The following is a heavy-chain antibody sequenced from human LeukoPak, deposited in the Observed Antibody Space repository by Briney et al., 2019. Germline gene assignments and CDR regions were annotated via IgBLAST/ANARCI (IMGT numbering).Heavy chain of an antibody. J-gene: IGHJ4*02. CDR3: ASLLGYCSGGSCYSRPL. Sequence: GSLRLSCAASGFTFRRYGMSWVRQAPGKGLEWIGEIYHSGSTNYNPSLKSRVTISVDKSKNQFSLKLSSVTAADTAVYYCASLLGYCSGGSCYSRPLWGQGTLVTVSS. CDR1: GFTFRRYGM. V-gene: IGHV4-4*02. D-gene: IGHD2-15*01. CDR2: IYHSGST.